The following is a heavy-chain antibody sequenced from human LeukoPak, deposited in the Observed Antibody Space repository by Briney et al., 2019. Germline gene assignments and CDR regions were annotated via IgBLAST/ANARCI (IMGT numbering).Heavy chain of an antibody. J-gene: IGHJ4*02. Sequence: SQTLSLTCTVYGGSIISGSYYWSCIRQPAGEGLEWIGRIYTSGSTNYNPSLNSRVTISVDTSKNLLSLTLSSVTAAGTAVHCCARSPRIIARYFHYWGQGTLVTVSS. CDR2: IYTSGST. CDR1: GGSIISGSYY. D-gene: IGHD2/OR15-2a*01. V-gene: IGHV4-61*02. CDR3: ARSPRIIARYFHY.